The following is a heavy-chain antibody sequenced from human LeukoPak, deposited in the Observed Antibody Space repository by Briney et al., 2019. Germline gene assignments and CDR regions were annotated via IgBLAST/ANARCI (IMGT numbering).Heavy chain of an antibody. CDR3: ARVLWFGGTYYFDY. Sequence: GGSLRLSCAASGFTFSSYWMSWVRQAPGKGLERVANIKQDGSEKYYVDSVKGRFTISRDNAKNSLYLQMNSLRAEDTAVYYCARVLWFGGTYYFDYWGQGTLVTVSS. V-gene: IGHV3-7*01. CDR2: IKQDGSEK. D-gene: IGHD3-10*01. J-gene: IGHJ4*02. CDR1: GFTFSSYW.